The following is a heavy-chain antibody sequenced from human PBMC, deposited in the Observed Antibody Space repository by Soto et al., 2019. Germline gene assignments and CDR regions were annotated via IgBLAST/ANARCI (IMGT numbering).Heavy chain of an antibody. Sequence: SETLSLTCDVSGASITTYYWSWIRQAPGKGLEWIGNVYHTGSTDYNSSLRSRVTISVDASKNQFSLNMNSVTAADTAVYYCARRLFGSGWTLDSWGQGALVTVSS. CDR3: ARRLFGSGWTLDS. CDR1: GASITTYY. J-gene: IGHJ4*02. CDR2: VYHTGST. D-gene: IGHD6-19*01. V-gene: IGHV4-59*13.